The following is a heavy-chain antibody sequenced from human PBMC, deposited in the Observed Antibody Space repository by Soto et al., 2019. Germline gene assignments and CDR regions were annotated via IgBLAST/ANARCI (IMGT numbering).Heavy chain of an antibody. D-gene: IGHD3-16*01. CDR1: GGSTISDNY. V-gene: IGHV4-30-4*01. J-gene: IGHJ4*02. CDR2: IYYSGNT. CDR3: AREGGESSDGLYYFDS. Sequence: SETLSLTCPVSGGSTISDNYWSLIRQPPGKGLEWSGHIYYSGNTDYNPSLKSRLAISIDTSKNQFSLKLSSVTAADTAVYFCAREGGESSDGLYYFDSWGQGSLVTVSS.